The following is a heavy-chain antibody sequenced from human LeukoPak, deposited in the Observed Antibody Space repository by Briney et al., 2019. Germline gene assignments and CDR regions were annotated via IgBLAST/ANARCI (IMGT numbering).Heavy chain of an antibody. CDR3: TRHAGYNWKDAIDY. Sequence: SVKVSCKASGGTFRSYVISWVRQAPGQGLEWMGGIIPIFGAARYSQKFQGRVTITTDESTSTAYMELSSLRSEDTAVYYCTRHAGYNWKDAIDYWGQGTLVTVSS. D-gene: IGHD1-20*01. J-gene: IGHJ4*02. CDR2: IIPIFGAA. CDR1: GGTFRSYV. V-gene: IGHV1-69*05.